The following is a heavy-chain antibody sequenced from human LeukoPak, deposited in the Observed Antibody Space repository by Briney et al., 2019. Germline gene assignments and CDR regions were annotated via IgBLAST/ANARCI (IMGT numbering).Heavy chain of an antibody. V-gene: IGHV3-30*02. CDR2: IRYDGSNK. CDR3: AKIATDGSYFQH. Sequence: GRSLRLSCAAPGFSFSRCAMHWVRQAPGKGLEWVAFIRYDGSNKYYADSVKGRFTISRDNSKNTLYLQMNSLRVEDTAVYYCAKIATDGSYFQHWGQGTLVTVSS. J-gene: IGHJ1*01. CDR1: GFSFSRCA. D-gene: IGHD6-13*01.